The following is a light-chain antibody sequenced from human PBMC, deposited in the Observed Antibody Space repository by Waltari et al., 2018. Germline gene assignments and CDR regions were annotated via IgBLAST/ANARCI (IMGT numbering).Light chain of an antibody. J-gene: IGKJ1*01. CDR3: QQYHNWPPWT. CDR1: QSVTTK. Sequence: EIVMTQSPATLSVSPGEGATLSCRASQSVTTKLALYQLKPGQAHRLLIFDASSRATGIPARFSGSGFGTEFTLTISSLQSEDFAVYYCQQYHNWPPWTFGRGTKVEIK. CDR2: DAS. V-gene: IGKV3D-15*01.